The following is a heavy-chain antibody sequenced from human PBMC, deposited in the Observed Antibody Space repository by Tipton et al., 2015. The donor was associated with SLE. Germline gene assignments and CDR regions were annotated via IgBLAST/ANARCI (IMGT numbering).Heavy chain of an antibody. CDR2: IYHSGST. CDR1: SGSISSYY. V-gene: IGHV4-39*07. Sequence: TLSLTCTVSSGSISSYYWGWFRQPPGKGLEWIGSIYHSGSTYYNPSLKRRVTISVDTSKNQFSLKLSSVTAADTAVYYCARGSGYDPHDAFDIWGQGTMVTVSS. CDR3: ARGSGYDPHDAFDI. J-gene: IGHJ3*02. D-gene: IGHD5-12*01.